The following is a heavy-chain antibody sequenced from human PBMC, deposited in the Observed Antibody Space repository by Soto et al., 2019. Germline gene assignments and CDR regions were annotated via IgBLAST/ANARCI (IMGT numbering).Heavy chain of an antibody. Sequence: QVQLQESGPGLARPSETLSLTCTVSGASISSHHWNWIRQPPGRELEWIGSVYYSGSTTYNPSLRSRVTISIDTSKNQFSLRLTSMTAADTAVYYCARDAGGGYNWFDPWGRGTLVTVSS. CDR3: ARDAGGGYNWFDP. CDR1: GASISSHH. V-gene: IGHV4-59*11. J-gene: IGHJ5*02. CDR2: VYYSGST. D-gene: IGHD3-10*01.